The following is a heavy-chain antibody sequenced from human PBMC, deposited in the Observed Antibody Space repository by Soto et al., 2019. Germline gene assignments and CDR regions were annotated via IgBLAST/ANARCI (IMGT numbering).Heavy chain of an antibody. Sequence: QLQLQESGSGLVKPSQTLSLTCAVSGDSISSGGYSWSWIRQPPGKGLEWIGFIYHSGSFYYNPSLKSRVTISVDRSKNQFSLNLSSVTAADTAVYYCASGRTGGGYFDLWGRGTLVTVSS. CDR3: ASGRTGGGYFDL. CDR1: GDSISSGGYS. J-gene: IGHJ2*01. CDR2: IYHSGSF. D-gene: IGHD1-26*01. V-gene: IGHV4-30-2*01.